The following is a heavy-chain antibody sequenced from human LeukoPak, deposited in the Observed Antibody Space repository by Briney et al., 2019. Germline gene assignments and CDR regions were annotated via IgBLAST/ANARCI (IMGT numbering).Heavy chain of an antibody. CDR2: IKQDGTEK. Sequence: PGGSLRLSCAASGFTFSSYWMSWVRQAPGKGLEWVANIKQDGTEKCYVDSVKGRFTISRDNAKNSLYLQMNSLRAEDTAVYNCARLGYGYSSRWSNGGYFQHWGQGTLVTVSS. V-gene: IGHV3-7*01. CDR3: ARLGYGYSSRWSNGGYFQH. D-gene: IGHD6-13*01. J-gene: IGHJ1*01. CDR1: GFTFSSYW.